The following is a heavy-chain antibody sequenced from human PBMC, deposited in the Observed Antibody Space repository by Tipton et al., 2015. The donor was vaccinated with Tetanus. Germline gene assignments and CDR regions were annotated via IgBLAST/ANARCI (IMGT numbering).Heavy chain of an antibody. CDR3: ARDTYDSSGYDY. CDR2: IYYSGST. Sequence: TLSLTCTVSGGSISSYYWSWIRQPPGKGLEWIGYIYYSGSTNYNPSLKSRVTISVDTSKNQFSLKLSSVTAADTAVYYCARDTYDSSGYDYWGQGTLVTVSS. CDR1: GGSISSYY. J-gene: IGHJ4*02. D-gene: IGHD3-22*01. V-gene: IGHV4-59*12.